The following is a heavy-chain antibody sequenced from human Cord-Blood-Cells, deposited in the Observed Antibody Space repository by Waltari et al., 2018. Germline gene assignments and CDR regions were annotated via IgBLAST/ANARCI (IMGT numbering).Heavy chain of an antibody. V-gene: IGHV3-15*01. D-gene: IGHD6-6*01. Sequence: EVQLVESGGGLVKPGGSLRLSCAASGFTFSNAWMSWVRQAPGKGLEWVGRIKSKTDGGTTDYAAPVKGRFTISRDDSKNTLYLQMNSLKTEDTAVYYCTTEGDSSSSYYYYYYMDVWGKGTMVTVSS. CDR3: TTEGDSSSSYYYYYYMDV. J-gene: IGHJ6*03. CDR1: GFTFSNAW. CDR2: IKSKTDGGTT.